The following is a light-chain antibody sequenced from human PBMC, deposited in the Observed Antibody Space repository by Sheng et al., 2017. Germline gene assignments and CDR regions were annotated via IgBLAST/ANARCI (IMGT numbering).Light chain of an antibody. CDR3: AAWDDSLKGPV. CDR2: NND. CDR1: SSNIGSNT. V-gene: IGLV1-44*01. Sequence: QLVLTQPPSASGTPGQRVAISCSGGSSNIGSNTVNWYQQLPGTAPRLLIYNNDRRPSGVPDRVSGSKSGTSASLAISGLQSEDEADYYCAAWDDSLKGPVFGGGTKVTVL. J-gene: IGLJ3*02.